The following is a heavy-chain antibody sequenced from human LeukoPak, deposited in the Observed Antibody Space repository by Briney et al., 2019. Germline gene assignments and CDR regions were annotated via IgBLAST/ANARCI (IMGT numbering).Heavy chain of an antibody. Sequence: SETLSLTCTVSGGSLSSSSYYWGWIRQPPGKGLEWIGSIYYSGSTYYNPSLKSRVTISVDTSKNQFSLKLSSVTAADTAVYYCAREGYLLDAFDIWGQGTMVTVSS. CDR1: GGSLSSSSYY. J-gene: IGHJ3*02. V-gene: IGHV4-39*07. D-gene: IGHD1-26*01. CDR2: IYYSGST. CDR3: AREGYLLDAFDI.